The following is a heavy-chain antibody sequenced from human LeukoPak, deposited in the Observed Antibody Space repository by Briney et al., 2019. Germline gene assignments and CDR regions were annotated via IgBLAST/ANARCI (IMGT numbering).Heavy chain of an antibody. J-gene: IGHJ3*02. CDR3: WCNYMWDAFDI. D-gene: IGHD2-8*02. CDR2: INTNTGNP. Sequence: GASVKVSCKASGYTFTSYAMNCVRQAPGQGLEWMGWINTNTGNPTYAQGFTGRFVFSLDTSVSTAYLQISSLKAEDTAVYYWWCNYMWDAFDIWGQGTMVTVSS. V-gene: IGHV7-4-1*02. CDR1: GYTFTSYA.